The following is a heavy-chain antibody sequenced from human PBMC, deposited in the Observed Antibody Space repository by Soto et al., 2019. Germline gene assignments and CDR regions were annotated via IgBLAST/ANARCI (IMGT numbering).Heavy chain of an antibody. CDR3: ARDYYDSSGSMDV. CDR2: ISSSSSTI. D-gene: IGHD3-22*01. CDR1: GFTFSRYS. J-gene: IGHJ6*02. Sequence: GGSLRLPCAAYGFTFSRYSMNWVRQAPGKGLEWVSYISSSSSTIYYADSEKGRFTISRDNAKNSLYLQMNSLRDEDTAVYYCARDYYDSSGSMDVWGQGTTVTVSS. V-gene: IGHV3-48*02.